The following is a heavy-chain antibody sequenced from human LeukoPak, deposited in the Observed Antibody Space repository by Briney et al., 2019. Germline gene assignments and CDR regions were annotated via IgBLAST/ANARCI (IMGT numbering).Heavy chain of an antibody. Sequence: GASVKVSCKASGGTFSSYAISWVRQAPGQGLEWMGGIIPIFGTANYAQKFQGRVTITADESTSTAYMELSSLRSEDTAAYYCARDAERGYSSGWSYYYYMDVWGKGTTVTVSS. CDR2: IIPIFGTA. V-gene: IGHV1-69*13. CDR3: ARDAERGYSSGWSYYYYMDV. CDR1: GGTFSSYA. D-gene: IGHD6-19*01. J-gene: IGHJ6*03.